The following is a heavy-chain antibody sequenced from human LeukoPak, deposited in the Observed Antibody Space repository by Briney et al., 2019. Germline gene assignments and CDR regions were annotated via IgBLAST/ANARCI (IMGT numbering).Heavy chain of an antibody. CDR2: IYYSGST. Sequence: SETLSLTCTVSGGSISSSSYYWGWIRQPPGKGLEWIGSIYYSGSTYYNPSLKSRVTISVDTSKNQFSLKLSSVSAADTAVYYCARDKDFPFDYWGQGTLVTVSS. D-gene: IGHD3/OR15-3a*01. CDR3: ARDKDFPFDY. CDR1: GGSISSSSYY. V-gene: IGHV4-39*07. J-gene: IGHJ4*02.